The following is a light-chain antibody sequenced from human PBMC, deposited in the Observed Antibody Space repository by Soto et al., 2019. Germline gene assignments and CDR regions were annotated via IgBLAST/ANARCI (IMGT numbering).Light chain of an antibody. J-gene: IGKJ1*01. CDR3: QQRLNWPPG. Sequence: SLSPATLSVPPGGRVTLFCRASQSIGTNLLWLQQSPGQPPRLLISGASDRVAGVPARISGTGSGTDFTLTISDLQPADFGLYYCQQRLNWPPGFGQGTKVDIK. CDR2: GAS. V-gene: IGKV3-11*01. CDR1: QSIGTN.